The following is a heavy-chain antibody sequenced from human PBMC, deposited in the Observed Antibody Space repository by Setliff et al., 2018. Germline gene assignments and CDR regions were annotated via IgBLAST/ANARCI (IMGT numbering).Heavy chain of an antibody. CDR2: VYYSGTT. J-gene: IGHJ3*02. V-gene: IGHV4-59*08. D-gene: IGHD1-26*01. Sequence: SETLSLTCAVYGGSFSGYYWNWIRQAPGKGLEWIGYVYYSGTTDYNPLFKSRVNISVDTSKKQFSLKLSSVTAADTAVYYCARGGGRIRQLGATGVHTFDIWGQGTVVTVSS. CDR1: GGSFSGYY. CDR3: ARGGGRIRQLGATGVHTFDI.